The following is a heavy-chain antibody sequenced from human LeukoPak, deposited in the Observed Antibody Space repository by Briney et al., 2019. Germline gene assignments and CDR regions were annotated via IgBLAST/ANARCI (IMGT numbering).Heavy chain of an antibody. CDR2: IWYDGSNK. CDR3: TRGYSGSYRIDY. Sequence: GGSLRLSCAASGFTFSSYGMHWVRQAPGKGLEWVAVIWYDGSNKYYADSVKGRFTISRDNAKNTLYLQMNSLRAEDTAVYYCTRGYSGSYRIDYWGQGTLVTVSS. CDR1: GFTFSSYG. J-gene: IGHJ4*02. D-gene: IGHD1-26*01. V-gene: IGHV3-33*01.